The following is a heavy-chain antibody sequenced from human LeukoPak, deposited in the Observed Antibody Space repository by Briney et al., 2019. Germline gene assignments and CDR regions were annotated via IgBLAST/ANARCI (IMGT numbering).Heavy chain of an antibody. Sequence: GGSLRLSCAASGFTFSSYAMSWVRQAPGKGLEWVANIKTDASEKYYADSVKGRFTISRGNAKMSLYLQMNSLRVEDTAVYYCATYSTRNAREFQSWGQGTLVTVSS. J-gene: IGHJ1*01. CDR3: ATYSTRNAREFQS. V-gene: IGHV3-7*01. CDR2: IKTDASEK. CDR1: GFTFSSYA. D-gene: IGHD4-11*01.